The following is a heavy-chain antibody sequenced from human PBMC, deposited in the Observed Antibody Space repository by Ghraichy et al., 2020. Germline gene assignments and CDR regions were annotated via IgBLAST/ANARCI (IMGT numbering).Heavy chain of an antibody. D-gene: IGHD3-10*01. V-gene: IGHV4-30-4*01. Sequence: SETLSLTCTVSGGSISSGDYYWSWIRQPPGKGLEWIGYIYYSGSTYYNPSLKSRVTISVDTSKNQFSLKLSSVTAADTAVYYCARVFRGVIFEYIDYWGQGTLVTVSS. CDR1: GGSISSGDYY. CDR3: ARVFRGVIFEYIDY. CDR2: IYYSGST. J-gene: IGHJ4*02.